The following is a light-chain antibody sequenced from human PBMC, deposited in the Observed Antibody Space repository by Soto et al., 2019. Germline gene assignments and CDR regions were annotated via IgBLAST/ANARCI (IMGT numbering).Light chain of an antibody. J-gene: IGKJ1*01. CDR3: QQYNNWPQT. CDR1: QTINNN. CDR2: GAS. V-gene: IGKV3-15*01. Sequence: VMTQAPATLSVSPGERATLSCRASQTINNNVAWYQLKVGQAPRLLIYGASNRATGIPARFSGSGSGTEFTLTISSLQAEDFAEYHCQQYNNWPQTFGRGTTVEFK.